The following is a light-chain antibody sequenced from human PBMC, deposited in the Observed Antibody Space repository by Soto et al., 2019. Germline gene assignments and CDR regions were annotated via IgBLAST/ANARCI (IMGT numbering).Light chain of an antibody. J-gene: IGKJ5*01. V-gene: IGKV1-39*01. CDR2: SAS. CDR1: ESINRH. CDR3: QQSYSTLSIT. Sequence: DIQMTQSPSSLSASVGDRVTITCRASESINRHLNWYQQKPGKAPKLLIYSASSLQTGVPSGFSGGGSGTDVTLTISNRQPEDFATYYCQQSYSTLSITFGQGTRLEIK.